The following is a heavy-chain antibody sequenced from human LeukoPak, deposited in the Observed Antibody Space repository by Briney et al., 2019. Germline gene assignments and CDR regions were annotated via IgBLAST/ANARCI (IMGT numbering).Heavy chain of an antibody. V-gene: IGHV1-69*04. CDR3: ASLYYYDSSGYYLPNFDY. CDR1: GGTFSSYA. Sequence: SVKVSCKASGGTFSSYAISWVRQAPGQGLEWMGRIIPILGIANYAQKFQGRVTITADKSTSTAYMELSSLRSEDTAVYYCASLYYYDSSGYYLPNFDYWGQGTLVTVSS. J-gene: IGHJ4*02. CDR2: IIPILGIA. D-gene: IGHD3-22*01.